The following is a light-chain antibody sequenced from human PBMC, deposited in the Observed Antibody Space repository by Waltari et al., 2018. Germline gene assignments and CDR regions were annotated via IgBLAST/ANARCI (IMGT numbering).Light chain of an antibody. Sequence: DIVMTQSPDSLAVSLGERATINCKSSQSVFYSSNNNNYLTWYQQKPGQPPKLLIYWASTRESGVPVRFSGSGSGTDFTLTISSLQAEDVAVYYCQQYYSPPYTFGQGTKLEIK. CDR2: WAS. CDR3: QQYYSPPYT. CDR1: QSVFYSSNNNNY. V-gene: IGKV4-1*01. J-gene: IGKJ2*01.